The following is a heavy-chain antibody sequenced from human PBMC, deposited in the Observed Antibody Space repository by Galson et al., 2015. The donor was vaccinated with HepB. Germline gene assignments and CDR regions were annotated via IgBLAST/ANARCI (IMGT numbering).Heavy chain of an antibody. Sequence: SLRLSCAASGFTFSSFGMHWVRQAPGKGLEWVAVMWYDGTNEDYADSVKGRFTISRDNSKNTLYLQMNSLRAEDTAVYYCARDQQVTNHYYYYGMDVWGQGTTVTVSS. CDR2: MWYDGTNE. V-gene: IGHV3-33*08. J-gene: IGHJ6*02. CDR1: GFTFSSFG. D-gene: IGHD4-17*01. CDR3: ARDQQVTNHYYYYGMDV.